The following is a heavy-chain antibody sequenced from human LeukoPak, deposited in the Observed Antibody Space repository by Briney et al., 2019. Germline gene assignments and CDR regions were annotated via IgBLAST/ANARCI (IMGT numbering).Heavy chain of an antibody. J-gene: IGHJ4*02. D-gene: IGHD1-26*01. CDR1: GYTFTSYY. Sequence: ASVKVSCKASGYTFTSYYMHWVRQAPGQGLEWMGIINPSGGSTSYAQKFQGRVTMTRGTSTSTVYMELSSLRSEDTALYYCARESSVGATSVWGQGTLVTVSS. CDR2: INPSGGST. V-gene: IGHV1-46*01. CDR3: ARESSVGATSV.